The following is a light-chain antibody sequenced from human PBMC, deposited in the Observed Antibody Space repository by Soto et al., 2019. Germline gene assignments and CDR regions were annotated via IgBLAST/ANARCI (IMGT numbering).Light chain of an antibody. Sequence: QSALTQPASVSGSPGQSITISCTGTSSDLGNHNLVSWYQQYPGKAPTIMIYEASQRPSGISQRFSGSKSGNTASLTISGLQTEDEANYYCCSYAGRSTWVFGGGTKLTVL. V-gene: IGLV2-23*01. CDR2: EAS. CDR1: SSDLGNHNL. CDR3: CSYAGRSTWV. J-gene: IGLJ3*02.